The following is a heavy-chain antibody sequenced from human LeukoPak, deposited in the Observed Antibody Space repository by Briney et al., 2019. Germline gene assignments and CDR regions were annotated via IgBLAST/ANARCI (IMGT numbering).Heavy chain of an antibody. CDR2: IYTSGST. V-gene: IGHV4-4*07. Sequence: SETLSLTCTVSGGSISSYYWSWIRQPAGKGLEWIGRIYTSGSTNYNPSLKSRVTMSVDTSKNQFSLKLNSVTAADTAVYYCARDMVRGVFTTRTIDYWGQGTLVTVSS. CDR1: GGSISSYY. D-gene: IGHD3-10*01. CDR3: ARDMVRGVFTTRTIDY. J-gene: IGHJ4*02.